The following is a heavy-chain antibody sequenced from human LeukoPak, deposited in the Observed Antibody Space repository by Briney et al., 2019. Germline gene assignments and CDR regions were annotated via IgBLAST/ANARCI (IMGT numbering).Heavy chain of an antibody. J-gene: IGHJ4*02. Sequence: GGSLRLSCAASGFTFSSYGMSWVRQAPGKGLEWVSAISGSGGSTYYADSVKGRFTISRDNSKNTLYLQMNSLRAEDTAVYYCAKGTYYDILTGYYLDYWGQGTLVTVSS. D-gene: IGHD3-9*01. V-gene: IGHV3-23*01. CDR2: ISGSGGST. CDR1: GFTFSSYG. CDR3: AKGTYYDILTGYYLDY.